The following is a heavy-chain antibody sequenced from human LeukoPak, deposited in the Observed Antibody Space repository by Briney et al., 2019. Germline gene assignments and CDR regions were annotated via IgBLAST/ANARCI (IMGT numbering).Heavy chain of an antibody. D-gene: IGHD5-12*01. CDR2: INRDGSEK. V-gene: IGHV3-7*01. CDR3: ARGRGVGV. Sequence: PGGSLRLSCAASGFTFSSYWMTWVRQAPGKGLEWVANINRDGSEKYYVDSVKGRFTISRDNAKNSLYLQMNSLRAEDTAVFYCARGRGVGVWGKGTAVTVSS. J-gene: IGHJ6*04. CDR1: GFTFSSYW.